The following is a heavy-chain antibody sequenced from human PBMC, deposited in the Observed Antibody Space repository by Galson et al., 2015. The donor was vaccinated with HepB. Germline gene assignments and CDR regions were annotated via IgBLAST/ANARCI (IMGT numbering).Heavy chain of an antibody. J-gene: IGHJ4*02. CDR3: ARDSGHYDFWSGYEDFDY. CDR1: GFTFSSYA. CDR2: ISYDGSNK. D-gene: IGHD3-3*01. V-gene: IGHV3-30-3*01. Sequence: SLRLSCAASGFTFSSYAMHWVRQAPGKGLEWVAVISYDGSNKYYADSVKGRFTISRDNSKNTLYLQMNSLRAEDTAVYYCARDSGHYDFWSGYEDFDYWGQGTLVTVSS.